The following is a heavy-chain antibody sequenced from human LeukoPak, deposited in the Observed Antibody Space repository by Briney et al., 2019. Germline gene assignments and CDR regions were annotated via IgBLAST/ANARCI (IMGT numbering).Heavy chain of an antibody. CDR3: AKDIYYDSSGPGGGPAFDY. J-gene: IGHJ4*02. Sequence: GGSLRLSCAASGFTFSSYAMSWVRQAPGKGLEWVSGISGSGGGGRTYYADSVKGRFTISRDNSKNTLFLQMNSLRVEDTAVYYCAKDIYYDSSGPGGGPAFDYWGQGTLVTVSS. D-gene: IGHD3-22*01. CDR2: ISGSGGGGRT. CDR1: GFTFSSYA. V-gene: IGHV3-23*01.